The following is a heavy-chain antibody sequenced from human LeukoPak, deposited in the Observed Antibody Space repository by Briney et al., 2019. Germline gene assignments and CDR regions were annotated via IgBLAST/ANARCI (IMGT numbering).Heavy chain of an antibody. V-gene: IGHV4-39*07. Sequence: SETLSLTCTVSGGSISSSSYYWGWIRQPPGKGLEWIGSIYYSGSTYYNPSLKSRVTISVDTSKNQFSLKLSSVTAADTAVYYCARGRRYYGSGPYYYMDVWGKGTTVTVSS. CDR2: IYYSGST. CDR3: ARGRRYYGSGPYYYMDV. D-gene: IGHD3-10*01. J-gene: IGHJ6*03. CDR1: GGSISSSSYY.